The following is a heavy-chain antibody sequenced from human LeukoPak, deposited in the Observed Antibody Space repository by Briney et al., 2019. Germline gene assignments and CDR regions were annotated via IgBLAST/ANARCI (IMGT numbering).Heavy chain of an antibody. CDR3: ARVGLGLWFGEVPARFDY. Sequence: ASVKVSCKASGYTFTGYYMHWVRQAPGQGPEWMGWINPNSGGTNYAQKFQGRVTMTRDTSISTAYMELSRLRSDDTAVYYCARVGLGLWFGEVPARFDYWGQGTLVTVSS. J-gene: IGHJ4*02. V-gene: IGHV1-2*02. CDR2: INPNSGGT. CDR1: GYTFTGYY. D-gene: IGHD3-10*01.